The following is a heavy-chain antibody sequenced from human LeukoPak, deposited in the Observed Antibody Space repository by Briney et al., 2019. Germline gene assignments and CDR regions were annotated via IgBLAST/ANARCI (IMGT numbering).Heavy chain of an antibody. J-gene: IGHJ4*02. D-gene: IGHD3-3*01. CDR3: ARGGGTVFGVIND. CDR2: INPNGGGT. CDR1: GYTFTGHY. V-gene: IGHV1-2*02. Sequence: ASVKVSCKASGYTFTGHYTHWVRHAPGQGLEWMGWINPNGGGTNYAQKFQGRVTMTRDTSITTAYMELSRLRSDDTAVYYCARGGGTVFGVINDWGQGILVTVSS.